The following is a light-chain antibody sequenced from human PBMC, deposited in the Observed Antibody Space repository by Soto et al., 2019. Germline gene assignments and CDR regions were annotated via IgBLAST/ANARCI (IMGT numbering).Light chain of an antibody. CDR2: DAS. Sequence: DIQMTQSPSSLSASVGDRVTITCRAIQGISNHLDWCQQKPGKAPKSLIYDASRLHSGVPSRVSGSVSGTDFTLTISSLQPEDFATYFCLQYNSYPRTFGQGTKLEIK. CDR1: QGISNH. V-gene: IGKV1-16*01. J-gene: IGKJ2*01. CDR3: LQYNSYPRT.